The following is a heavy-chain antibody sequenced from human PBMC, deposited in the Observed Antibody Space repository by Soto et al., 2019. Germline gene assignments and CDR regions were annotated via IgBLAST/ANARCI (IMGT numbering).Heavy chain of an antibody. V-gene: IGHV4-59*08. D-gene: IGHD1-26*01. CDR3: ARHGTISGADYYYYYMDV. CDR2: IYYSGST. CDR1: GGSISSYY. J-gene: IGHJ6*03. Sequence: SETLSLTCTVSGGSISSYYWSWIRQPPGKGLEWIGYIYYSGSTNYNPSLKSRVTISVDTSKNQFSLKLSSVTAADTAVYYCARHGTISGADYYYYYMDVWGKGTTVTVSS.